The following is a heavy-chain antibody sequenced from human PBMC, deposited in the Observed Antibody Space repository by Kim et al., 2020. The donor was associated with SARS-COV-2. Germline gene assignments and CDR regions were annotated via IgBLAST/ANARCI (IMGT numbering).Heavy chain of an antibody. CDR1: GGTFDNHA. CDR3: ARDRGYYYENSGLLGA. V-gene: IGHV1-69*04. CDR2: IIPILGKE. J-gene: IGHJ5*02. Sequence: ASVKVSCKASGGTFDNHAIGWVRQAPGQGLEWVGRIIPILGKENYEEKFRGRVTITADKSTNTAYMELSSLRSEDTAVYYCARDRGYYYENSGLLGAWGQGTLVTVSA. D-gene: IGHD3-22*01.